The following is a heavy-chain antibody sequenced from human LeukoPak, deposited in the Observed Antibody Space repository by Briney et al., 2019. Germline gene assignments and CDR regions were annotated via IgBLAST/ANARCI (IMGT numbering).Heavy chain of an antibody. J-gene: IGHJ4*02. Sequence: SETLSLTCTVSGYSISSGYYGAWIRQPPGKGLEWIGSIFHTATTYYNPSLRSRVTISVDTSKNQFSLKLSSVTAADTAMYYCARRKYIRGPDVVNPFDYWGQGTLVTVSS. V-gene: IGHV4-38-2*02. D-gene: IGHD2-2*02. CDR3: ARRKYIRGPDVVNPFDY. CDR2: IFHTATT. CDR1: GYSISSGYY.